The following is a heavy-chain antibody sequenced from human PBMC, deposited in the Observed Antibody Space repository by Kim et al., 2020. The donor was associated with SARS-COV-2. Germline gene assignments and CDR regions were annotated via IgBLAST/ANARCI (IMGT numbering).Heavy chain of an antibody. Sequence: GESLKISCYGSGYSFTNYWIAWVRQMPGKGLEWMGIIYPGDSETRYSPSFQGQVTISADKSISTAYLHWNSLKASDTAMYFCARRLGYCTGAYRCPGDYYGMDVWRQGTMVTVFS. CDR3: ARRLGYCTGAYRCPGDYYGMDV. V-gene: IGHV5-51*01. D-gene: IGHD2-8*02. CDR2: IYPGDSET. CDR1: GYSFTNYW. J-gene: IGHJ6*02.